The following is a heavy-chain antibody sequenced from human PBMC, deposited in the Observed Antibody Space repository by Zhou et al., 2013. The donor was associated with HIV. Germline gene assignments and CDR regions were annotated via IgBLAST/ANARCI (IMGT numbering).Heavy chain of an antibody. CDR1: GGTLSSYA. CDR3: ARDRGWRGYSSTWSLDY. D-gene: IGHD6-13*01. Sequence: QVQLVQSGAEVKKPGSSVKVSCKASGGTLSSYAVSWVRQAPGQGLEWMGGIIPKFGTADYAQKFQGRVTITTDESTSTVYMELSSLRSDDTAVYYCARDRGWRGYSSTWSLDYWGQGTLVAVSS. J-gene: IGHJ4*02. V-gene: IGHV1-69*05. CDR2: IIPKFGTA.